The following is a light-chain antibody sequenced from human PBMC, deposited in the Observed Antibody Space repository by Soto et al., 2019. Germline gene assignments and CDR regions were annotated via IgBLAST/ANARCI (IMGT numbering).Light chain of an antibody. CDR1: SSDVGGYNY. CDR2: DVT. J-gene: IGLJ1*01. CDR3: SSYTSSSTPYV. V-gene: IGLV2-14*01. Sequence: QSVLTQPASVSGSPGQSITISCTGTSSDVGGYNYVSWYQQHPVKAPKLTIYDVTNRPSGVSDRFSGSKSGNTASLTISGLQAEDEADYYCSSYTSSSTPYVFGTGTKLTVL.